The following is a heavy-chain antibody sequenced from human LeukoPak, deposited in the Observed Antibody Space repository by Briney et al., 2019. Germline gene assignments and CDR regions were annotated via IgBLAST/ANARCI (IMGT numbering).Heavy chain of an antibody. Sequence: GGSLRLSCAASGFQFSGFDMHWIRQAIGKGLEWVAASTAGDTFYPDSVRGRFTISRENAKNTLYLQMNSLRAGDTAVYYCARAVYGSGRPRCGLDVWGRGTTVTVSS. CDR1: GFQFSGFD. D-gene: IGHD3-10*01. CDR2: STAGDT. V-gene: IGHV3-13*01. J-gene: IGHJ6*02. CDR3: ARAVYGSGRPRCGLDV.